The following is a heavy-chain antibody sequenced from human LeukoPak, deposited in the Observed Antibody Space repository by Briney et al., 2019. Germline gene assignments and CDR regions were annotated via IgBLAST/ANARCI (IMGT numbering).Heavy chain of an antibody. CDR2: ISGGGDRT. CDR1: GFTFSNYA. V-gene: IGHV3-23*01. D-gene: IGHD3-10*01. Sequence: GGSLRLSCAASGFTFSNYAMSWVRQAPGKGLEWVSVISGGGDRTYYADAVKGRFTISRDTSKNTLYLQMNSLRAEDTAVYYCARDSITMVRGVIINYYGMDVWGQGTTVTVSS. CDR3: ARDSITMVRGVIINYYGMDV. J-gene: IGHJ6*02.